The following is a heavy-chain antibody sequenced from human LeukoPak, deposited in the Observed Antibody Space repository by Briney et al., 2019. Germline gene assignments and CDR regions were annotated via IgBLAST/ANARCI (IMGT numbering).Heavy chain of an antibody. J-gene: IGHJ6*03. CDR1: GYTFTGYY. V-gene: IGHV1-69*13. CDR3: ASPPLNYYYYYMDV. CDR2: IIPIFGTA. Sequence: SVKVSCKASGYTFTGYYMHWVRQAPGQGLEWMGGIIPIFGTANYAQKFQGRVTITADESTSTAYMELSSLRSEDTAVYYCASPPLNYYYYYMDVWGKGTTVTVSS.